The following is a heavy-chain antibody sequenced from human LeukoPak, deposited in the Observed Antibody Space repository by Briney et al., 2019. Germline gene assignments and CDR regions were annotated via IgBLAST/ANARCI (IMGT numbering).Heavy chain of an antibody. V-gene: IGHV1-69*05. CDR1: GGTFSSYA. J-gene: IGHJ4*02. D-gene: IGHD3-10*01. CDR2: IIPIFGTA. CDR3: ASSSQTMVRGVIITDGLEY. Sequence: ASVKVSCKASGGTFSSYAISWVRQAPGQGLEWMGGIIPIFGTANYAQKFQGRVTITTDESTSTAYMELSSLRSEDTAVYYCASSSQTMVRGVIITDGLEYWGQGTLVTVSS.